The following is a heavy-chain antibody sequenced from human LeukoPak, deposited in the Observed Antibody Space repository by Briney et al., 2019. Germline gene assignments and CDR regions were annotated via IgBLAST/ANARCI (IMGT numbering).Heavy chain of an antibody. D-gene: IGHD2-2*01. CDR3: ARDVVVVPAVTTRGDAFDI. CDR2: ISAYNGNT. CDR1: GYTFTSYG. V-gene: IGHV1-18*01. Sequence: ASVKVSCKASGYTFTSYGISWVRQAPGQGLEWVGWISAYNGNTNYAQKLQGRVTMTTDTSTSTAYMELRSLRSDDTAAHYCARDVVVVPAVTTRGDAFDIWGQGTMVTVSS. J-gene: IGHJ3*02.